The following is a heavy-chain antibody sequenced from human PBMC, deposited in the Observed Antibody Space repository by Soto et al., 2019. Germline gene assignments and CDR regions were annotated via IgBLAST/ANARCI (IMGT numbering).Heavy chain of an antibody. CDR3: ARVPFYGGPDY. J-gene: IGHJ4*02. V-gene: IGHV4-30-4*01. CDR2: IYDSGSN. D-gene: IGHD4-17*01. CDR1: GGSISSGDYY. Sequence: QVQLQESGPGLVKPSQTLSLTCTVSGGSISSGDYYWSWMRQPPGKGLGWIGYIYDSGSNYYNPSLKSLVTISVDTSKNQFALKLSSVTAADTAVYYCARVPFYGGPDYWGQGTLVTVSS.